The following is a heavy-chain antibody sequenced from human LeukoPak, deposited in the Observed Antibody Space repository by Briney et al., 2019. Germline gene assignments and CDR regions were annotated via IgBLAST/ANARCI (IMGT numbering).Heavy chain of an antibody. CDR3: ARTYSTHRHMDV. J-gene: IGHJ6*02. V-gene: IGHV3-33*01. CDR2: IWYDGSNK. Sequence: GGSLRLSCAASGFTFSSYGMHWVRQAPGKGLEWVAVIWYDGSNKYYADSVKGRFTISRDNSKNTLYLQMNSLRAEDTAVYYCARTYSTHRHMDVWGHGSTVTVSS. D-gene: IGHD6-13*01. CDR1: GFTFSSYG.